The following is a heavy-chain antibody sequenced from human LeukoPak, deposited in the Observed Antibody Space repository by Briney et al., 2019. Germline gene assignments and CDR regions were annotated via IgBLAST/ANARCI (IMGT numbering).Heavy chain of an antibody. CDR2: ISSNGGST. CDR3: AREYSSSSVDY. J-gene: IGHJ4*02. Sequence: GGSLRLSCAASGFTFSSYAMHWVRQAPGKGLEYVSGISSNGGSTYYANSVKGRFTISRDNSKNTLHLQMGSLRAEDMAVYYCAREYSSSSVDYWGQGTLVTVSS. D-gene: IGHD6-6*01. CDR1: GFTFSSYA. V-gene: IGHV3-64*01.